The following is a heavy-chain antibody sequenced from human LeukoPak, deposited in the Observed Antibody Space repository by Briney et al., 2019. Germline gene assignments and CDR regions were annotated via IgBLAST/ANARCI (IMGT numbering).Heavy chain of an antibody. CDR3: ARLSYCSGGSCYFYFDY. CDR2: IYYSGST. CDR1: GFTFSSYA. D-gene: IGHD2-15*01. Sequence: GSLRLSCAASGFTFSSYAMSWIRQPPGKGLEWIGTIYYSGSTYYDPSLKSRVTISVDTSKNQFSLKLSSVTAADTAVYYCARLSYCSGGSCYFYFDYWGQGTLVTVSS. J-gene: IGHJ4*02. V-gene: IGHV4-39*01.